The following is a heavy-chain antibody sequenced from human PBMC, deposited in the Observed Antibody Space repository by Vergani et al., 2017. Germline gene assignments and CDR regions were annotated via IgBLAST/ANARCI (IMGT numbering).Heavy chain of an antibody. V-gene: IGHV4-59*11. CDR3: AGGVVDGAGFDY. CDR1: GGSISSHY. Sequence: QVQLQESGPGLVKPSETLSLTCTVSGGSISSHYWSWIRQPPGKGLEWIGYIYYSGSTNYNPSLKSRVTISVDTSKNQFSLKLSSVTAADTAVYYYAGGVVDGAGFDYWGQGTLVTVSS. J-gene: IGHJ4*02. CDR2: IYYSGST. D-gene: IGHD2-15*01.